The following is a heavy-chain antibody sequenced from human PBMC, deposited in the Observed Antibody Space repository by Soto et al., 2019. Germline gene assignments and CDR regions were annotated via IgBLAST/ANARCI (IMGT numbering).Heavy chain of an antibody. Sequence: EVQLVESGGGLVKPGGSLRLSCAASGFTFSSYNMNWVRQAPGKGLEWVSSISSSSSYIYYADSVKGRFTISRDNAKNSLYQQRNSQRAEDPAVYYCARDALRMVATIRFPPIDYWGHGTLVTVSS. D-gene: IGHD5-12*01. CDR1: GFTFSSYN. CDR3: ARDALRMVATIRFPPIDY. J-gene: IGHJ4*01. V-gene: IGHV3-21*01. CDR2: ISSSSSYI.